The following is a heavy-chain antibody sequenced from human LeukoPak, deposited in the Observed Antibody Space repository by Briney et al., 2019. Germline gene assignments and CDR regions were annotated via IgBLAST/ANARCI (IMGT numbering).Heavy chain of an antibody. Sequence: GGSLRLSCAASGFTFSSYAMHWVRQAPGKGPEWVAVISYDGSNKYYADSVKGRFTISRDNSKNTLYLQMNSLRAEDTAVYYCARDSGDNWNVLDYWGQGTLVTVSS. J-gene: IGHJ4*02. D-gene: IGHD1-1*01. CDR2: ISYDGSNK. CDR1: GFTFSSYA. CDR3: ARDSGDNWNVLDY. V-gene: IGHV3-30*01.